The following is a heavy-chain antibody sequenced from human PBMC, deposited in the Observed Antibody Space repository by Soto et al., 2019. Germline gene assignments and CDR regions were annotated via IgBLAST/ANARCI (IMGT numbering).Heavy chain of an antibody. J-gene: IGHJ5*02. D-gene: IGHD3-3*01. CDR1: GFTFSSYA. CDR2: ISGSGGST. Sequence: AGGSLRLSCAASGFTFSSYAMSWVRQAPGKGLEWVSAISGSGGSTYYADSVKGRFTISRDNSKNTLYLQMNSLRAEDTAVYYCAKAAGFWSGYFWFDPWGQGTLVTVSS. CDR3: AKAAGFWSGYFWFDP. V-gene: IGHV3-23*01.